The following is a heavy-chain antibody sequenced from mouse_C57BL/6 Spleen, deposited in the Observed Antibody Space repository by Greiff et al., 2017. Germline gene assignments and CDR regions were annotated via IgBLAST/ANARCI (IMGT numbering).Heavy chain of an antibody. Sequence: QVQLQQSGAELVRPGTSVKVSCKASGYAFTNYLIEWVKQRPGQGLEWIGVINPGSGGTNYNEKFKGKATLTADKSSSTAYMKLSSLTSEDSAVYFCAREDTPYYSNDNYFDYWGQGTTLTVSS. CDR1: GYAFTNYL. V-gene: IGHV1-54*01. J-gene: IGHJ2*01. CDR2: INPGSGGT. D-gene: IGHD2-5*01. CDR3: AREDTPYYSNDNYFDY.